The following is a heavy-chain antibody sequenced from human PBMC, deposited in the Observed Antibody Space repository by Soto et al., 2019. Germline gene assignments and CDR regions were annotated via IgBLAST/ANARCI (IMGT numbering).Heavy chain of an antibody. CDR2: VSAYNGNT. Sequence: QVLLVQSGAEVKKPGASVKVSCKTSGYTFSDYGISRVRQAPGQGLQWMGWVSAYNGNTNYAQNLQGRVTMSTDTSTSTAYMELRSLRSDDTAVYYCARDDHGSYHALTGTYVRSDYYYYYGMDVWGQGTTVTVSS. J-gene: IGHJ6*02. CDR3: ARDDHGSYHALTGTYVRSDYYYYYGMDV. CDR1: GYTFSDYG. V-gene: IGHV1-18*01. D-gene: IGHD3-9*01.